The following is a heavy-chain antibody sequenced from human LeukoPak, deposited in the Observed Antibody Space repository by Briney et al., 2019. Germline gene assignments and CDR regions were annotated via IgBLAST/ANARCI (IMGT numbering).Heavy chain of an antibody. J-gene: IGHJ4*02. D-gene: IGHD3/OR15-3a*01. CDR2: INQDVSEI. CDR1: GFTFSSYE. CDR3: ARDLRTDSSFSPFDY. V-gene: IGHV3-7*01. Sequence: PGGSLRLSCAASGFTFSSYEMNWVRQAPGKGLEWVANINQDVSEINYVDSVKGRFTISRDNGKNSLYLQMNSLRAEDTAVYYCARDLRTDSSFSPFDYWGQGTLVTVSS.